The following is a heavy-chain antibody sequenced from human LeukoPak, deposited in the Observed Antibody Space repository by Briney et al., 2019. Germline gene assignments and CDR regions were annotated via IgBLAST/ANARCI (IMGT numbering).Heavy chain of an antibody. D-gene: IGHD1-26*01. CDR1: GFTCSSYA. J-gene: IGHJ4*02. V-gene: IGHV3-23*01. Sequence: GGSLRLSCAASGFTCSSYAMSWVRQAPGKGLEWVSAISGSGGSTYCADSVKGRFTISRDNSKNTLYLQMNSLRAEDTAVYYCAKVGGSGSYLDYWGQGTLVTVSS. CDR2: ISGSGGST. CDR3: AKVGGSGSYLDY.